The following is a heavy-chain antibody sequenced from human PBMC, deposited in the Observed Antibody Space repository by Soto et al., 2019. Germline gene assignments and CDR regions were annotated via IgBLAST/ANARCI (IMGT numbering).Heavy chain of an antibody. V-gene: IGHV4-59*02. D-gene: IGHD3-10*01. Sequence: SETLSLTCTVSGGSVTSYYWSCIRQPPGKALEWIGTIYYSGSTTYNPSLKSRVTISVDTSKNQFSLKLGSVTAADTAVYFCARALYGSGVLDVWGQGTTVTVSS. CDR2: IYYSGST. CDR3: ARALYGSGVLDV. CDR1: GGSVTSYY. J-gene: IGHJ6*02.